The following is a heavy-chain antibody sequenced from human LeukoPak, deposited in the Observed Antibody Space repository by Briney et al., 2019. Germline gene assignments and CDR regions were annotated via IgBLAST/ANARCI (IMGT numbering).Heavy chain of an antibody. J-gene: IGHJ4*02. Sequence: SETLSLTCTVSGGSMSSTSYWGWIRQRPGKGLEWIGSIYYSGSTYYHPSLKSRVTISVDTSNNLFSLKLTSVTAADAAVYYCARHEGMVAASFDYWGQGTLVTVSS. V-gene: IGHV4-39*01. CDR2: IYYSGST. D-gene: IGHD2-15*01. CDR1: GGSMSSTSY. CDR3: ARHEGMVAASFDY.